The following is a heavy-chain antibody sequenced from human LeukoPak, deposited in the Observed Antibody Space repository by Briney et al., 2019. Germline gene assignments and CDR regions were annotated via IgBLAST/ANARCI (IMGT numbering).Heavy chain of an antibody. J-gene: IGHJ4*02. CDR3: ASTPYSLRVSGSSLYYFDY. CDR2: VYRSGST. V-gene: IGHV4-38-2*01. D-gene: IGHD2-15*01. CDR1: GYPITSSYY. Sequence: SETLSLTCAVSGYPITSSYYWGWIRQSPEKGLEWIGSVYRSGSTYYNLSLKSRVTISVDTSKNQFSLRLSSVTAAGTAVYYCASTPYSLRVSGSSLYYFDYWGQGSLVTVSS.